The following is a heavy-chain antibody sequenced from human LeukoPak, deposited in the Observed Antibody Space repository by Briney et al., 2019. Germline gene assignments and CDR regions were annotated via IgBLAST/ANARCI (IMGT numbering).Heavy chain of an antibody. J-gene: IGHJ4*02. Sequence: GASVKVSCKPSGYTFTDYYIHWVRQAPGQGPEWMGWINPNSGGSSSAQKFQGRVTMTWDTSISTAYMELSSLTSDDTAVYYCTRPGYCTDTSCEGLDYWGQGTLVTVSS. D-gene: IGHD2-8*02. CDR3: TRPGYCTDTSCEGLDY. V-gene: IGHV1-2*02. CDR2: INPNSGGS. CDR1: GYTFTDYY.